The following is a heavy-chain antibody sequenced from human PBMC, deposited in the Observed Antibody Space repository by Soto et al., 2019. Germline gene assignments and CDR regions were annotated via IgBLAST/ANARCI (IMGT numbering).Heavy chain of an antibody. V-gene: IGHV4-31*03. D-gene: IGHD4-4*01. CDR2: IYYSGST. Sequence: SETLSLTCTVSGGSISSGGYYWSWIRQHPGKGLEWIGYIYYSGSTYYNPSLKSRVTISVDTSKNQFSLKLSSVTAADTAVYYCARERGVSNYGYIYYYGMDVWGQGTTVTVSS. CDR1: GGSISSGGYY. J-gene: IGHJ6*02. CDR3: ARERGVSNYGYIYYYGMDV.